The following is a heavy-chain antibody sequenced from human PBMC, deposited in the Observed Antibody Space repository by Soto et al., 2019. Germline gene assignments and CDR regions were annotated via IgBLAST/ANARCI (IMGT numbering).Heavy chain of an antibody. Sequence: GGSLSLSCAASGFRFSDYYMIWIRQAPGKGLEWVSYIRSSDNTRYYADSVKGRFTISRDNAKNSLYLQMNSLRAEDTAVYYCARGNALYDYWGQGILVTVSS. V-gene: IGHV3-11*01. CDR3: ARGNALYDY. CDR1: GFRFSDYY. D-gene: IGHD2-2*01. CDR2: IRSSDNTR. J-gene: IGHJ4*02.